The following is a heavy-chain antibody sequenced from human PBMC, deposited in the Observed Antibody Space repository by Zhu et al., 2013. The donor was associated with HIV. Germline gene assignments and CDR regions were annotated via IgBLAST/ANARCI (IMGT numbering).Heavy chain of an antibody. Sequence: QVQLVQSGAEVKKPGSSVKVSCKASGGTFSSYAISWVRQAPGQGLEWMGGIIPIFGTANYAQKFQGRVTITADESTSTAYMELSSLRSEDTAVYYCVGSGSYYVIRRHYYGMDVWGQGTTVTVSS. V-gene: IGHV1-69*01. CDR2: IIPIFGTA. D-gene: IGHD3-10*01. CDR1: GGTFSSYA. J-gene: IGHJ6*02. CDR3: VGSGSYYVIRRHYYGMDV.